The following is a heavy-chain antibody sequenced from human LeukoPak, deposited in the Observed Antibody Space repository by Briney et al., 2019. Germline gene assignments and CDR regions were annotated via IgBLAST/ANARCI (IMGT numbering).Heavy chain of an antibody. CDR1: GGSISSGSYY. CDR3: ARGVRGKDAFDI. Sequence: SETLSLTCTVSGGSISSGSYYWSWIRQPAGKGLEWIGRIYTSGSTNYNPSLKSRVTISVDTSKNQFSLKLSSVTAADTAVYYCARGVRGKDAFDIWGQGTMVTVSS. V-gene: IGHV4-61*02. D-gene: IGHD2-21*01. CDR2: IYTSGST. J-gene: IGHJ3*02.